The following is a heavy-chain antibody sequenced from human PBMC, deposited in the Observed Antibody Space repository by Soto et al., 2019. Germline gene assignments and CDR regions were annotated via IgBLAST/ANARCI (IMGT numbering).Heavy chain of an antibody. CDR1: GGTSSSYT. J-gene: IGHJ3*02. V-gene: IGHV1-69*02. CDR3: ARYYYDSSGSYPDI. CDR2: IIPILGIA. D-gene: IGHD3-22*01. Sequence: GASVKVSCKASGGTSSSYTISWERQAPGQGLEWMGRIIPILGIANYAQKFQGRITITADKSTSTAYMELRSLRSEDTAVYYCARYYYDSSGSYPDIWGQGTMVTVSS.